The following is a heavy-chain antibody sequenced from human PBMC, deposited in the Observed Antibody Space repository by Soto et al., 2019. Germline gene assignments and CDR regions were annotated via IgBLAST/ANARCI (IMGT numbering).Heavy chain of an antibody. J-gene: IGHJ4*02. D-gene: IGHD7-27*01. Sequence: GASVKVSCKASGYTFTRNYIHWVRQAPGQGLEWMGIINPSGGYTDYAQRFQGRITMTRDMSTSTVYMELSSLTTEDTALYYCAGLLSNSGGNLDFWGQGTLVTVSS. CDR3: AGLLSNSGGNLDF. V-gene: IGHV1-46*01. CDR2: INPSGGYT. CDR1: GYTFTRNY.